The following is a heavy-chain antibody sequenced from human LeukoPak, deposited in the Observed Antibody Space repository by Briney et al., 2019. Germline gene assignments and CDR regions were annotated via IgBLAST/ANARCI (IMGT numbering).Heavy chain of an antibody. CDR1: GFTFSDYY. J-gene: IGHJ4*02. V-gene: IGHV3-53*01. D-gene: IGHD2-15*01. CDR2: IYAGGGT. Sequence: PGGSLRLSCAASGFTFSDYYMNWVRQAPGKGLEWVSAIYAGGGTYYADSVKGRFTISRDNSKNTLYLQMKSLRAEDTAVYYCARGDGYCSGAACYSLYWGQGTLVTVSS. CDR3: ARGDGYCSGAACYSLY.